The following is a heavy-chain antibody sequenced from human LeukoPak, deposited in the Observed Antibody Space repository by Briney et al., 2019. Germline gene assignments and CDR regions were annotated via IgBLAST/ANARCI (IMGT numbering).Heavy chain of an antibody. CDR3: ASAGYYDSSGYPDY. J-gene: IGHJ4*02. Sequence: ASVKVSCKASGGTFSSYAISWVRQAPGQGLEWMGGIIPIFGTANYAQKFQGRVTITADESTSTAYMELSSLRSEDAAVYYCASAGYYDSSGYPDYWGQGTLVTVSS. CDR2: IIPIFGTA. CDR1: GGTFSSYA. V-gene: IGHV1-69*13. D-gene: IGHD3-22*01.